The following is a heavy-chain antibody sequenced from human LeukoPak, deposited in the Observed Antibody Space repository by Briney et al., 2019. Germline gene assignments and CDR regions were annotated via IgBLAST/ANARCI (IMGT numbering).Heavy chain of an antibody. Sequence: PGRSLRLSCVASGITFSRHGMDWVRQAPGKGLEWVAVIADDGGVKQYADSVKGRFTVSRDNSESTLYLQMNGLSVEDTAIYYCAREATWGEWYFDHWGQGTPVTVSS. CDR2: IADDGGVK. D-gene: IGHD3-3*01. J-gene: IGHJ4*02. V-gene: IGHV3-30*03. CDR3: AREATWGEWYFDH. CDR1: GITFSRHG.